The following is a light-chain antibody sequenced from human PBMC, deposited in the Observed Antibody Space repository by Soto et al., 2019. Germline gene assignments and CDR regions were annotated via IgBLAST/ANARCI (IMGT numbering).Light chain of an antibody. J-gene: IGKJ1*01. V-gene: IGKV3-11*01. Sequence: EIVMTQSPDTVSVYPGERVTLSCRASQSVGSSVAWYQQKPGQAPRLLIYDVSNRAAGIPARFSGSGSGTDFTLTISSLEPEDFAVYYCQQRSNWPRTFGQGTKVDIK. CDR1: QSVGSS. CDR2: DVS. CDR3: QQRSNWPRT.